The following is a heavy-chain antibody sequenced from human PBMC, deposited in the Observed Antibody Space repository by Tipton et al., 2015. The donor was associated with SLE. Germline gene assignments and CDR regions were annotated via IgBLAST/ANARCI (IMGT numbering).Heavy chain of an antibody. CDR1: GGSISSYY. V-gene: IGHV4-59*12. CDR2: IYYSGST. D-gene: IGHD3-22*01. J-gene: IGHJ3*02. CDR3: AREVYYYDSSGYYYGAFDI. Sequence: TLSLTCTVSGGSISSYYWSWIRQPPGKGLEWIGYIYYSGSTNYNPSLKSRVTISVDTSKNQFSLKLSSVTAADTAVYYCAREVYYYDSSGYYYGAFDIWGQGTMVTVSS.